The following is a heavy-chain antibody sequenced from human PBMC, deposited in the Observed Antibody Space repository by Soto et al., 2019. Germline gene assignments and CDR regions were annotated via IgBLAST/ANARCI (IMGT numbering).Heavy chain of an antibody. J-gene: IGHJ5*02. CDR3: AREHDSSGYAHWFAP. CDR2: IIPIFGTA. Sequence: SSVMVSCSASGGTFSSYAISWVRQAPEQGLEWMGGIIPIFGTANYAQKFQGRVTITADESTSTAYMELSSLRSEDTAVYYCAREHDSSGYAHWFAPWGQGTLVTVSS. D-gene: IGHD3-22*01. V-gene: IGHV1-69*13. CDR1: GGTFSSYA.